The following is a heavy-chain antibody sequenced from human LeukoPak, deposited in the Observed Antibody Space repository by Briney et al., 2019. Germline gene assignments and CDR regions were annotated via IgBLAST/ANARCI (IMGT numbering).Heavy chain of an antibody. CDR2: ISYDGSNK. V-gene: IGHV3-30*18. J-gene: IGHJ4*02. Sequence: GGSLRLSCAASGFTFSSYGMHWVRQAPGKGLEWVAVISYDGSNKYYADSVKGRFTISRDNSKNTLYLQMNSLRAEDTAVYYCAKVVGATMFLDYWGQGTLVTVSS. CDR3: AKVVGATMFLDY. D-gene: IGHD1-26*01. CDR1: GFTFSSYG.